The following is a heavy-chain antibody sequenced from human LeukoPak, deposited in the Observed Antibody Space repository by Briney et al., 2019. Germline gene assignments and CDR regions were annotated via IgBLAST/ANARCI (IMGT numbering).Heavy chain of an antibody. CDR3: ARGCIAAAGTRWFDP. Sequence: SETLSLTCAVYGGSFSGYYWSWIRQPPGKGLEWIGEINHSGSTNYNPSLKSRVTISVDTSKNQFSLKLSSVTAADTAVYYCARGCIAAAGTRWFDPWGQGILVTVSS. D-gene: IGHD6-13*01. V-gene: IGHV4-34*01. J-gene: IGHJ5*02. CDR1: GGSFSGYY. CDR2: INHSGST.